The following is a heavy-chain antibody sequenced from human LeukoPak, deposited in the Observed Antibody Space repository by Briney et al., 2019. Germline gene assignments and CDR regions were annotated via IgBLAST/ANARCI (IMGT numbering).Heavy chain of an antibody. Sequence: GGSLRLSCAASGFIFSTYGMHWVRQAPGKGLEWVAFIRYDGMNEYYADSVKGRFTISRDNSKNTLYLQMNSLRAEDTAVYYCARAAAETGAFRDNWFDPWGQGTLVTVSS. D-gene: IGHD6-19*01. CDR1: GFIFSTYG. V-gene: IGHV3-30*02. CDR3: ARAAAETGAFRDNWFDP. J-gene: IGHJ5*02. CDR2: IRYDGMNE.